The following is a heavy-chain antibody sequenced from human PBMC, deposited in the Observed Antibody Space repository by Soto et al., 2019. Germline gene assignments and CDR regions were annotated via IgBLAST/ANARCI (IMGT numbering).Heavy chain of an antibody. CDR2: IWYDGSNK. J-gene: IGHJ4*02. CDR3: AKSARPEYYFDY. CDR1: GFTFSSYG. V-gene: IGHV3-33*06. Sequence: GGSLRLSCAASGFTFSSYGMHWVRQAPGKGLEWVAVIWYDGSNKYYADSVKGRFTISRDNSKNTLYLQMNSLRAEDTAVYYCAKSARPEYYFDYWGQGTLVTVSS.